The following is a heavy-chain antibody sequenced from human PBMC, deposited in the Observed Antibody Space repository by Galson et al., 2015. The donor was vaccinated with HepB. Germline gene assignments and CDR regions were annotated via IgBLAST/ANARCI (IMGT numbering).Heavy chain of an antibody. CDR3: AKDLRPYWQQVVGAPFDY. V-gene: IGHV3-23*01. CDR2: IIGSGGST. CDR1: GFTFDNFA. Sequence: SLRLSCAASGFTFDNFALSWVRQAPGNGLEWVSAIIGSGGSTYYADSVKGRFTISRDNSKNTLYLQMNRLRAEDTAVYYCAKDLRPYWQQVVGAPFDYWGQGALVSVSS. J-gene: IGHJ4*02. D-gene: IGHD6-13*01.